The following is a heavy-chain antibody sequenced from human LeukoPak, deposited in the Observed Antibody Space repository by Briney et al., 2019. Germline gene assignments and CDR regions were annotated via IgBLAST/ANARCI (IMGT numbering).Heavy chain of an antibody. CDR1: GFTFIDYA. V-gene: IGHV3-23*01. CDR3: AKDHCTSGVCYFDY. CDR2: ISGSGGST. J-gene: IGHJ4*02. Sequence: GGSLRLSCAASGFTFIDYAMSWVRQAPGTGLEWVSAISGSGGSTYYADSVKGRFTISRDNSKDTLYLQMNSLRAEDTAVYYCAKDHCTSGVCYFDYWGQGTLVTVSS. D-gene: IGHD2-8*01.